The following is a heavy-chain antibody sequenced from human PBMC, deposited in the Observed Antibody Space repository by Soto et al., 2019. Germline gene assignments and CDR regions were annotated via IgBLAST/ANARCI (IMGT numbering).Heavy chain of an antibody. D-gene: IGHD6-13*01. CDR2: ISSSSSTI. CDR3: ARDSAYSNFNWFDP. V-gene: IGHV3-48*02. CDR1: GFTFSSYS. J-gene: IGHJ5*02. Sequence: GGSLRLSCAASGFTFSSYSMNWVRQAPGKGLEWVSYISSSSSTIYYADSVKGRFTISRDNAKNSLYLQMNSLRDEDTAVYYCARDSAYSNFNWFDPWGQGTLVTVSS.